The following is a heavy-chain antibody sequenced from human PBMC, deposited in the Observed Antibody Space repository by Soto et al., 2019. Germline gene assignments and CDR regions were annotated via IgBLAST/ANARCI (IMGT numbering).Heavy chain of an antibody. V-gene: IGHV3-33*01. D-gene: IGHD3-16*01. CDR2: IWYDGSKK. CDR1: GFSFSSYG. Sequence: PGGSLRLSCAASGFSFSSYGMHWVRQAPGKGLEWAAVIWYDGSKKDYADSVKGRFTISRDNSKNTLYLQMNSLRGEDTAVYYCARGLGYYYYYMDVWGKGTTVTVSS. CDR3: ARGLGYYYYYMDV. J-gene: IGHJ6*03.